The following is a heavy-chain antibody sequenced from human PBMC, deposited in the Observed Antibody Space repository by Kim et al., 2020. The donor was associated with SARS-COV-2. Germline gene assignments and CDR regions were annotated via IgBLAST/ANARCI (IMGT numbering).Heavy chain of an antibody. D-gene: IGHD2-15*01. CDR1: GFTFDDYA. CDR3: AKDIRYCSGGSCYPSDAFDI. CDR2: ISGDGGST. V-gene: IGHV3-43*02. J-gene: IGHJ3*02. Sequence: GGSLRLSCAASGFTFDDYAMHWVRQAPGKGLEWVSLISGDGGSTYYADSVKGRFTISRDNSKNSLYLQMNSLRTEDTALYYCAKDIRYCSGGSCYPSDAFDIWGQGTMVTVSS.